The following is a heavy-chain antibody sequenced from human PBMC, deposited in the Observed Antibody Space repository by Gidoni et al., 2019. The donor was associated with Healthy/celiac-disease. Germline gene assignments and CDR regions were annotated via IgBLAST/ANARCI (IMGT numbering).Heavy chain of an antibody. V-gene: IGHV3-33*01. D-gene: IGHD4-17*01. CDR1: GFTFRSYG. J-gene: IGHJ4*02. CDR2: IWDDGSNK. Sequence: QVQLVESGGGVFQPGRSLRLSCAASGFTFRSYGMPWVRQAPGKGLDWVAVIWDDGSNKYYADSVKGRFTISRDNSKNTLYLQMNSLRAEDTAVYYCARDPNYGGNSGRGGYDYWGQGTLVTVSS. CDR3: ARDPNYGGNSGRGGYDY.